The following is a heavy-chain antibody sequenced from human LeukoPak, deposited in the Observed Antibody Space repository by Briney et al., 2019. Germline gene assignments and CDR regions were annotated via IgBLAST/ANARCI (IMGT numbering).Heavy chain of an antibody. CDR1: GGSFSNYY. D-gene: IGHD1-26*01. Sequence: NPSETLSLTCAVYGGSFSNYYCTWIRQSPGQGREWIGEIHPSGSTNYNPSLFSRVTLSLDASKNQFSLRLTSVAAAETAVYFCARGLETYKSGVDWGQGTLVTVSS. V-gene: IGHV4-34*01. J-gene: IGHJ4*02. CDR2: IHPSGST. CDR3: ARGLETYKSGVD.